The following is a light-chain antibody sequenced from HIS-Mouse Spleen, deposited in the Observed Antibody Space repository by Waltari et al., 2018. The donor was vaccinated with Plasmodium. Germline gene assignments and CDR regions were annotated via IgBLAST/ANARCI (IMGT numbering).Light chain of an antibody. CDR1: ALPKQY. V-gene: IGLV3-27*01. Sequence: SYELTQPPSVSVSPGQTARITCSGDALPKQYAYWYQQKSGQAPVLVIYKDSERPSGIPERFSGSSSGTTVTLTISGAQVEDEADYYCYSAADNNLVFGGGTKLTVL. CDR3: YSAADNNLV. J-gene: IGLJ3*02. CDR2: KDS.